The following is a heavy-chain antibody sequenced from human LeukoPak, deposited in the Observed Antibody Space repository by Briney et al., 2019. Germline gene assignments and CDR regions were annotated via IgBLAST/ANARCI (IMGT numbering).Heavy chain of an antibody. D-gene: IGHD3-22*01. J-gene: IGHJ4*02. CDR1: GYTFSRYG. Sequence: GASEKVSCNAFGYTFSRYGITCAPHAPGQGREGMGWITGHNGNIKYTQKVHGSLTMTPDTSPSTAYMELRSLSSDDSPVYCCARCHLVIPEDCGYWGQGPLVSVSS. CDR2: ITGHNGNI. CDR3: ARCHLVIPEDCGY. V-gene: IGHV1-18*04.